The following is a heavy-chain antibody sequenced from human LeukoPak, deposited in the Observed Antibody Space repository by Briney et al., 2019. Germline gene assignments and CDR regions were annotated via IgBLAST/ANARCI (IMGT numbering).Heavy chain of an antibody. CDR1: GYSFTTYW. Sequence: LGESLKISCKGSGYSFTTYWIGWVRQMPGKGLEWMGIIYPGDSDTRYSPSFQGQVTFSADKSITTAYLQWSSLKASDTAMYFWAGLVGVACLRWYFDYWGQGALVTVSS. J-gene: IGHJ4*02. V-gene: IGHV5-51*01. D-gene: IGHD6-19*01. CDR2: IYPGDSDT. CDR3: AGLVGVACLRWYFDY.